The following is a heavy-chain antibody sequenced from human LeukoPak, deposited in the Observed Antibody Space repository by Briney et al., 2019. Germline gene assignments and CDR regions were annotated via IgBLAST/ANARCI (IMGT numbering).Heavy chain of an antibody. CDR2: IYYSGNT. D-gene: IGHD2/OR15-2a*01. CDR3: ARVRYCTTNTCYDREFDN. J-gene: IGHJ4*02. V-gene: IGHV4-59*01. CDR1: GRSISNYY. Sequence: SETLSLTCTVSGRSISNYYWSWIRQPPGRGLEWIGYIYYSGNTNYNPSLKSRVTISVDTSKNQFSLKLNSVTAADTAVYYCARVRYCTTNTCYDREFDNRGQGTLVTVSS.